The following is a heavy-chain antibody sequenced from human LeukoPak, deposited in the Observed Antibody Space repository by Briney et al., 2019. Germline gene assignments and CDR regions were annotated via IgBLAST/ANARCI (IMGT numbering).Heavy chain of an antibody. CDR2: MNPNSGNT. CDR3: ARSSIAARRGYYFDY. CDR1: GYTFTSYD. Sequence: ASVKVSCKASGYTFTSYDINWVRQATGQGLEWMGWMNPNSGNTGYAQKFQGRVTMTRDTSTSTVYMELSSLRSEDTAVYYCARSSIAARRGYYFDYWGQGTLVTVSS. D-gene: IGHD6-6*01. V-gene: IGHV1-8*02. J-gene: IGHJ4*02.